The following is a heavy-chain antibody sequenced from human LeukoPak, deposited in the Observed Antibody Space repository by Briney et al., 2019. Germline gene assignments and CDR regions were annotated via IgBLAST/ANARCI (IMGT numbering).Heavy chain of an antibody. CDR2: ISYDGINK. J-gene: IGHJ4*02. V-gene: IGHV3-30*03. CDR1: GFTFSTYG. Sequence: GGSLRLSCAASGFTFSTYGMHWVRQAPGKGPEWVALISYDGINKYYVDSVKGRFTVSRDNSKSTLYLQMNSLRLEDTAVYYCARVRGGYYFDYWGQGTLVTVSS. D-gene: IGHD3-16*01. CDR3: ARVRGGYYFDY.